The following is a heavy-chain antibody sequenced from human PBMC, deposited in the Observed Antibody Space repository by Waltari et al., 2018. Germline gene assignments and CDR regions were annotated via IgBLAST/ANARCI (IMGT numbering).Heavy chain of an antibody. CDR3: ARGRTVPNAKYYFDY. CDR1: GFLFGDYG. Sequence: EVQLVESGGALVQPGQSLRLACTNSGFLFGDYGVGWVRHAPGQGLEWIIFIRSKTFGGTTEYAPSVRGRFSMSRDDSKSIAYLQMNSLEAEDTAVYYCARGRTVPNAKYYFDYWGQGALVTVSS. D-gene: IGHD2-8*01. V-gene: IGHV3-49*04. CDR2: IRSKTFGGTT. J-gene: IGHJ4*02.